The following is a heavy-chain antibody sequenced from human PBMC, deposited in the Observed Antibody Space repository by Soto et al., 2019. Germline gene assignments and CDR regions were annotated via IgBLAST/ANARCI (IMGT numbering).Heavy chain of an antibody. J-gene: IGHJ5*02. D-gene: IGHD3-10*01. V-gene: IGHV3-33*01. Sequence: QVQLVESGGGVVQPGRSRRLSCVASGLTFSTYGMHWVRQAPGKVLEWVAFIWYDGINKNYSDSVKGRFTISSDNSKNTLYLEMNRLRVEDTAVYYCARDPNHGSGLFDPWGQGTLVTVSS. CDR2: IWYDGINK. CDR3: ARDPNHGSGLFDP. CDR1: GLTFSTYG.